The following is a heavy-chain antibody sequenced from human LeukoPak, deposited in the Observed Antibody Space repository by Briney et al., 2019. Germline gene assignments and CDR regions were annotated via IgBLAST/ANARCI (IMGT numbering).Heavy chain of an antibody. CDR1: GFIFGTCG. Sequence: GGSLRLSCAASGFIFGTCGMHWVRQAPGQGLEWVAAIWHDGRTKYYADSVKGRFTISRDNSRYTLYLEMNSLRAEDTAVYYCARDLALPNIVATISEYYFDYWGQGTLVTVSS. J-gene: IGHJ4*02. CDR2: IWHDGRTK. D-gene: IGHD5-12*01. CDR3: ARDLALPNIVATISEYYFDY. V-gene: IGHV3-33*08.